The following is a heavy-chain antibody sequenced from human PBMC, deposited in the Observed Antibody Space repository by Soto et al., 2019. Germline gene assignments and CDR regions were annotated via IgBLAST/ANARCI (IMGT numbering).Heavy chain of an antibody. CDR2: ISYDGSNK. CDR1: GFTFSSYA. Sequence: QVQLVESGGGVVQPGRSLRLSCAASGFTFSSYAMHWVRQAPGKGLEWVAVISYDGSNKYYADSVKGRFTISRDNSKNTLYRQMNSLRAEDTAVYYCARAGGYDLGWFDPWGQGTLVTVSS. J-gene: IGHJ5*02. V-gene: IGHV3-30-3*01. D-gene: IGHD5-12*01. CDR3: ARAGGYDLGWFDP.